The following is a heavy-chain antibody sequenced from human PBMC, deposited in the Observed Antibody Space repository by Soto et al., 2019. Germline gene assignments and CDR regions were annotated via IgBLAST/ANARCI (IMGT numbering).Heavy chain of an antibody. CDR2: INPSGGST. D-gene: IGHD6-19*01. Sequence: ASVKVSCQASGYTFTSYYMHWVRQAPGQGLEWMGIINPSGGSTSYAQKFQGRVTMTRDTSTSTVYMELSSLRSEDTAVYYCARAQLVAGLIDYWGQGTMVTVSS. J-gene: IGHJ4*02. V-gene: IGHV1-46*01. CDR3: ARAQLVAGLIDY. CDR1: GYTFTSYY.